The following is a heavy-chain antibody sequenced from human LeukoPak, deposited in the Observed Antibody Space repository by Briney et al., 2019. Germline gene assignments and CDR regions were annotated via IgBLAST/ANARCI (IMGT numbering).Heavy chain of an antibody. CDR1: GGSISSYY. V-gene: IGHV4-4*07. CDR3: ARVLSSGWYGGYWFDP. CDR2: IYTSGGT. D-gene: IGHD6-19*01. J-gene: IGHJ5*02. Sequence: PSETLSLTCTVSGGSISSYYWSWIRQPAGKGLEWIGRIYTSGGTNYNPSLKSRVTMSVDTSKNQFSLKLSSVTAADTAVYYCARVLSSGWYGGYWFDPWGQGTLVTVSS.